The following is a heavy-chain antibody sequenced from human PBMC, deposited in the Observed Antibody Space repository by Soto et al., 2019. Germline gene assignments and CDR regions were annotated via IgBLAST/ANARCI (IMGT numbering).Heavy chain of an antibody. V-gene: IGHV3-15*07. CDR3: TTDRRYDGRYYYGMDV. CDR2: IKSKTDGGTT. J-gene: IGHJ6*02. D-gene: IGHD5-12*01. CDR1: GFTFSNAW. Sequence: EVQLVESGGGLVKPGGSLRLSCAASGFTFSNAWMNWVRQAPEKGLEWVGRIKSKTDGGTTDYAAPVKGRFTISRDDSKNTLYLQMNSLKTEDTAVYFCTTDRRYDGRYYYGMDVWGQGTTVTVSS.